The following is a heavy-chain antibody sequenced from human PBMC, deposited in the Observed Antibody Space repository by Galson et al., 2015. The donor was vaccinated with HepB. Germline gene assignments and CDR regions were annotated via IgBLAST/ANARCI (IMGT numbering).Heavy chain of an antibody. J-gene: IGHJ6*02. D-gene: IGHD2-2*02. Sequence: TLSLTCPVSGGSISSGSYYWSWIRQPAGKGLEWIGRIYTSGSTNYNPSLKSRVTISVDTSKNQFSLKLSSVTAADTAVYYCAREGGYCSSTSCYMGRCDCSGIQEKDGMDVWGQGTTVTVSS. CDR2: IYTSGST. CDR1: GGSISSGSYY. CDR3: AREGGYCSSTSCYMGRCDCSGIQEKDGMDV. V-gene: IGHV4-61*02.